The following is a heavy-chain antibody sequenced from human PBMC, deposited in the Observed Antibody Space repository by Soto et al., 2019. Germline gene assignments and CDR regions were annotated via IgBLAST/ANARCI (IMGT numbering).Heavy chain of an antibody. J-gene: IGHJ6*02. V-gene: IGHV3-15*07. Sequence: PGGSLRLSCAASGFTFSNAWMNWVRQAPGKGLEWVGRIKSKTDGGTTDYAAPVKGRFTISRDDSKNTLYLQMNNLKTEDTAVYYCTTGKDYGGNTPYYYYGMDVWGQGTTVTVSS. D-gene: IGHD4-17*01. CDR1: GFTFSNAW. CDR3: TTGKDYGGNTPYYYYGMDV. CDR2: IKSKTDGGTT.